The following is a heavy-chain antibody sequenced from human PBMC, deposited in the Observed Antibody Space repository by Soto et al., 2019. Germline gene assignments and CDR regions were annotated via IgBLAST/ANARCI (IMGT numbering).Heavy chain of an antibody. D-gene: IGHD3-22*01. CDR3: AKDRGSSGYRSYFHY. CDR2: ISGSGGST. CDR1: GFTFSSYA. J-gene: IGHJ4*02. Sequence: SLRLSCAASGFTFSSYAMSWVRQAPGKGLEWVSAISGSGGSTYYADSVKGRFTISRDNSKNTLYLQMNSLRAEDTAVYYCAKDRGSSGYRSYFHYWGQGTLVTVSS. V-gene: IGHV3-23*01.